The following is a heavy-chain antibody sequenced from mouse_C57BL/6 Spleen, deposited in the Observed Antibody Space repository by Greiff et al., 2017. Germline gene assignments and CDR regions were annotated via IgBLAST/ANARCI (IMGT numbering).Heavy chain of an antibody. V-gene: IGHV1-53*01. D-gene: IGHD1-1*01. CDR1: GYTFTSYW. CDR2: INPSTGGP. CDR3: ARAVTTVVVDY. J-gene: IGHJ2*01. Sequence: VQLQQPGTELVKPGASVKLSCKASGYTFTSYWMHWVKQRPGPGLEWIGNINPSTGGPNYNEKFKSKATLTVDKSSSTAYMQLSSLTSEDSAVYYCARAVTTVVVDYWGQGTTLTVSS.